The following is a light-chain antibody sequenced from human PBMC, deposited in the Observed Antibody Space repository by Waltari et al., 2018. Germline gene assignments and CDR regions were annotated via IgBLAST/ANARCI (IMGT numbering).Light chain of an antibody. V-gene: IGKV3-20*01. CDR2: GAS. CDR1: QSVSRNY. J-gene: IGKJ3*01. CDR3: QQYCSSPLT. Sequence: EIVLTQSPGTLSLSPGERATLSCRASQSVSRNYLAWYQQKPGQAPRFLIYGASNRATGIPDRFSGSGSGTDFALTISRLEPEDFAVYYCQQYCSSPLTFGPGTKVDIK.